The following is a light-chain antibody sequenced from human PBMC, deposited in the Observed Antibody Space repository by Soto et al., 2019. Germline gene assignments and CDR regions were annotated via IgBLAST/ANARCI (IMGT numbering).Light chain of an antibody. CDR3: QKRSNWPPIT. Sequence: EIVMTQSPATLSVSPGERATLSCRASQSVSSNLAWYQQKPGQAPRLLIHGATTRATGIPARFSGSGSGTEFTLTISRLQSEDFAVYYCQKRSNWPPITFGQGTRLEIK. CDR1: QSVSSN. CDR2: GAT. V-gene: IGKV3-15*01. J-gene: IGKJ5*01.